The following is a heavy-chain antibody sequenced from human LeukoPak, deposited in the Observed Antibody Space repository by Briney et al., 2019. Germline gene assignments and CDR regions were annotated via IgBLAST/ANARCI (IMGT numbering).Heavy chain of an antibody. CDR1: GGSISSSSYY. Sequence: SETLSLTCTVSGGSISSSSYYWGWIRQPPGKGLEWIGSIYYSGSTNYNPSLKSRVTISVDTSKNQFSLKLSSVTAADTAVYYCARIANIAVAGTDKLGYYYYMDVWGKGTTVTVSS. J-gene: IGHJ6*03. D-gene: IGHD6-19*01. CDR2: IYYSGST. CDR3: ARIANIAVAGTDKLGYYYYMDV. V-gene: IGHV4-39*07.